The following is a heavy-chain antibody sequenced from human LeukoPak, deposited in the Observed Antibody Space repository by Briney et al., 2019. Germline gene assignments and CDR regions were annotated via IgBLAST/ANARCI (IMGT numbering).Heavy chain of an antibody. CDR1: GFTFSNYW. V-gene: IGHV3-7*03. CDR2: IKEDGSEK. CDR3: GRDMDV. Sequence: GGSLRLSCAASGFTFSNYWMTWVRQALGKGLEWVANIKEDGSEKYYVDCVKGRFTISRDNAKNSLYLQMNSLRAEDTAVYYCGRDMDVWGQGTTVTVSS. J-gene: IGHJ6*02.